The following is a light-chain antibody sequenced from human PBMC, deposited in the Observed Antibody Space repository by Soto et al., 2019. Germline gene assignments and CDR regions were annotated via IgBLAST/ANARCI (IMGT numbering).Light chain of an antibody. CDR3: QHNNCFWT. V-gene: IGKV3-15*01. Sequence: ILMRETPLTLSASTRDRATLSCRASPSVSNNLAWYQQRPGQAPRLLIYGALTRATGIPARSSSSRSWTKFTLTTSTRQEHEDSAMYYHQHNNCFWTFGQGTKVDIK. CDR1: PSVSNN. J-gene: IGKJ1*01. CDR2: GAL.